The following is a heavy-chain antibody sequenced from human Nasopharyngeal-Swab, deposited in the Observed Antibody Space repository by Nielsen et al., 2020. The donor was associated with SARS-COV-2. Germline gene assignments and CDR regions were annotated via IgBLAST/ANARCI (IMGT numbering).Heavy chain of an antibody. J-gene: IGHJ4*02. Sequence: ASVKVSCKASGYTFTSSSINWVRQAPGQGLEWIGWINPNTGNPTYGQGFTGRFVFSLDTSVSTTYLQISGLKAEDTAVYYCARDLAAVYYDSSDYDYWGQGTLVTVSS. CDR3: ARDLAAVYYDSSDYDY. CDR1: GYTFTSSS. D-gene: IGHD3-22*01. CDR2: INPNTGNP. V-gene: IGHV7-4-1*02.